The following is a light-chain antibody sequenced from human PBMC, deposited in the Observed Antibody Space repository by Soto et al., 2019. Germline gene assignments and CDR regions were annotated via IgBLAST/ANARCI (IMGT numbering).Light chain of an antibody. CDR3: HQYNSWPPGT. J-gene: IGKJ2*01. Sequence: EIVLTQSPAILSVSPGERATLSCRASQSISRSLAWYQQKPGQAPRLLISEAASRATGIPARFSGSGSGTEFTLTISSLQSEDFALYYCHQYNSWPPGTFGQGTKVEIK. V-gene: IGKV3-15*01. CDR1: QSISRS. CDR2: EAA.